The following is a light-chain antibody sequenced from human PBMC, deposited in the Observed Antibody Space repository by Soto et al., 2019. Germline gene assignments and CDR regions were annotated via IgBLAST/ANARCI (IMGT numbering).Light chain of an antibody. CDR2: AAS. CDR1: QNIAGY. J-gene: IGKJ2*01. Sequence: DIQMTQSPSSLAASVGDRVTITCRANQNIAGYLNWYRQKPGRAPELLIHAASSLQSAVPSRFGGSGSGTDFTLTISSLQPEDFASYYCQQSYISPYTFGQGTKLEIK. V-gene: IGKV1-39*01. CDR3: QQSYISPYT.